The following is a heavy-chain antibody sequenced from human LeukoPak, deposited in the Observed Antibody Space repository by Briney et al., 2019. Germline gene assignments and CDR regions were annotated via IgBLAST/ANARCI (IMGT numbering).Heavy chain of an antibody. D-gene: IGHD4-17*01. CDR3: ARVGGHDYGDSNWFDP. V-gene: IGHV4-39*07. J-gene: IGHJ5*02. CDR2: IYSSGST. CDR1: GGSISSSYYY. Sequence: SETLSLTCTVSGGSISSSYYYWGWIRQPPGKGLEWIGSIYSSGSTYYNPSLKSRVTISVDKSKNQFSLKLSSVTAADTAVYYCARVGGHDYGDSNWFDPWGQGTLVTVSS.